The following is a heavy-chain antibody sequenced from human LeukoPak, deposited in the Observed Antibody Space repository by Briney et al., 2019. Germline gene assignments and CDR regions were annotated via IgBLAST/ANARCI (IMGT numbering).Heavy chain of an antibody. CDR1: GYIFTSYY. CDR3: ARARPDFDY. V-gene: IGHV1-46*01. Sequence: GASVKVSCKASGYIFTSYYIHWVRQAPGQGLEWMGIINPSGGGTSYAQKFQGRVTMTRDTSTSTVYMELSSLKSEDTAVYYCARARPDFDYWGQGTLVTVSS. J-gene: IGHJ4*02. CDR2: INPSGGGT.